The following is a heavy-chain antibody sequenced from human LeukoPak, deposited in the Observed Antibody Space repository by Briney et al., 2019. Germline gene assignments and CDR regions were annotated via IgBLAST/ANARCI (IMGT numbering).Heavy chain of an antibody. V-gene: IGHV3-53*01. D-gene: IGHD3-3*01. CDR1: GFTVSSNY. J-gene: IGHJ5*02. CDR2: IYSGGGT. CDR3: ARDPGFLEWLFVFDP. Sequence: GGSLRLSCAASGFTVSSNYMSWVRQAPGKGLEWVAVIYSGGGTYYADSVKGRFTISRDNSKNTLYLQMNSLRAEETAVYYCARDPGFLEWLFVFDPWGQGTLVTVSS.